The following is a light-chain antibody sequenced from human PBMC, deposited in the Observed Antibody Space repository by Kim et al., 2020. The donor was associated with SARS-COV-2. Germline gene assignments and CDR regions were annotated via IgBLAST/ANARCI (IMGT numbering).Light chain of an antibody. J-gene: IGKJ2*03. V-gene: IGKV3-15*01. CDR2: GAS. CDR3: QQYNYWPIYS. Sequence: VPPGESPTLPCRASRGISNKLAWYQHKPGQAPRLLIYGASTRATDIPARFSGSGSGTEFTLTISSLQSEDFAVYYCQQYNYWPIYSFGQGTKLEI. CDR1: RGISNK.